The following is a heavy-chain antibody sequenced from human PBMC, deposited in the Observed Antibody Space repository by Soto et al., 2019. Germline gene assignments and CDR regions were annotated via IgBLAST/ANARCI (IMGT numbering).Heavy chain of an antibody. V-gene: IGHV1-69*01. D-gene: IGHD5-18*01. CDR3: AREPRGSSYGWNFDY. J-gene: IGHJ4*02. CDR2: IIPIFGTA. CDR1: GGTFSSYA. Sequence: QVQLLQSGAEVKKPGSSVKVSCKASGGTFSSYAISWVRQAPGQGLEWMGGIIPIFGTANYAQKFQGRVTITADEYTSTAYMELSSLRSEDTAVYYCAREPRGSSYGWNFDYWGQGTLVTVSS.